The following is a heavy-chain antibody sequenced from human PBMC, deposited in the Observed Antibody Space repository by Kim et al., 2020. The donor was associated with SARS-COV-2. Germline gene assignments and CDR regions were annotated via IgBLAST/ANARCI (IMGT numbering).Heavy chain of an antibody. V-gene: IGHV3-7*01. CDR2: IKQDGSEK. J-gene: IGHJ4*02. D-gene: IGHD3-22*01. Sequence: GGSLRLSCAASGFTFSSYWMSWVRQAPGKGLEWVANIKQDGSEKYYVDSVKGRFTISRDNAKNSLYLQMNSLRAEDTAVYYCAGRLYYYDSSGYYYWGQGTLVTVSS. CDR1: GFTFSSYW. CDR3: AGRLYYYDSSGYYY.